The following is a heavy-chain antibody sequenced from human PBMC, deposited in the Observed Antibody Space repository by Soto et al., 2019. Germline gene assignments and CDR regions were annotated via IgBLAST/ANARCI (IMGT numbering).Heavy chain of an antibody. Sequence: PGGSLRLSCAASGFTFSAYSMNWVRQGPGKGLEWVSSITPTTNYINYADSVKGRFTISRDKAKSSLFLQINNLGAEDTAVYYCVRILGDNGWARGYFDSWVLGTLVTVSS. CDR3: VRILGDNGWARGYFDS. D-gene: IGHD4-17*01. CDR2: ITPTTNYI. V-gene: IGHV3-21*01. J-gene: IGHJ4*02. CDR1: GFTFSAYS.